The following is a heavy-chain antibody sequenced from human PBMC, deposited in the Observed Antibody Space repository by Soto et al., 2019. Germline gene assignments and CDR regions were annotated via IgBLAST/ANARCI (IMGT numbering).Heavy chain of an antibody. CDR2: ISSSSSYT. J-gene: IGHJ6*04. D-gene: IGHD5-12*01. V-gene: IGHV3-11*05. Sequence: QVQLVESGGGLVKPGGSLRLSCAASGFTFSDYYMSWIRQAPGKGLEWVSYISSSSSYTNYADSVKGRFTISRDNAKNSLYLQRNSLRAEDTAVYYCARDDSGYAYYYYYGMDVWGKGTTVTVSS. CDR3: ARDDSGYAYYYYYGMDV. CDR1: GFTFSDYY.